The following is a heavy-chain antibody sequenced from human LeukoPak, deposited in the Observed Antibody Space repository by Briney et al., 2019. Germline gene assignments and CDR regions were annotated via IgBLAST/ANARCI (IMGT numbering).Heavy chain of an antibody. D-gene: IGHD4-17*01. V-gene: IGHV4-4*07. Sequence: SETLSLTCTVSGGSINSYCWSWIRQPAGKGLEWVGRIYSSGSTTYNPSLKSRVTMSVDTSTNQFSLKLSSVTAADTAVYYCARGGASGNYGAIDYWGQGSLVTVSS. CDR1: GGSINSYC. J-gene: IGHJ4*02. CDR2: IYSSGST. CDR3: ARGGASGNYGAIDY.